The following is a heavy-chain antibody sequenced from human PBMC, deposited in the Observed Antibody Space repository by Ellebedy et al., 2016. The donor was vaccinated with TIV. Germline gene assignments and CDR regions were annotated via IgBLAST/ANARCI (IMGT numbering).Heavy chain of an antibody. CDR1: GGSVRSGSYY. D-gene: IGHD2-15*01. V-gene: IGHV4-61*01. Sequence: MPSETLSLTCTVSGGSVRSGSYYWSWIRQPPGKELEWIGYIYDSGSTNHNPSLKSRVNISVDTSKNQFSLKLSSVTAADTAVYYCARAAQPNCSGGSCYRIDYWGQGTLVTVSS. CDR2: IYDSGST. CDR3: ARAAQPNCSGGSCYRIDY. J-gene: IGHJ4*02.